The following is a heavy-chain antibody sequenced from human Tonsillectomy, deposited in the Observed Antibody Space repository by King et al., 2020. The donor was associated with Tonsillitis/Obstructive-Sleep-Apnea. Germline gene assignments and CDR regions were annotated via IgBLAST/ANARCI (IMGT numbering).Heavy chain of an antibody. J-gene: IGHJ6*03. D-gene: IGHD2-15*01. Sequence: VQLVESGGGVVQPGRSLRLSCAASGFTFSSYAMHWVRQAPGKGLEWVAVISYDGNNKYYADSVKGRFTISRDNSKNTLYLQMNSLRAEDTAVYYCARDRLLYDYYYYMDVWGKGTTVTVSS. CDR3: ARDRLLYDYYYYMDV. V-gene: IGHV3-30*04. CDR2: ISYDGNNK. CDR1: GFTFSSYA.